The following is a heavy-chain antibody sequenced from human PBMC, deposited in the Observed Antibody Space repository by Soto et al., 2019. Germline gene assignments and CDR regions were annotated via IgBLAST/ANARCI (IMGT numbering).Heavy chain of an antibody. D-gene: IGHD3-16*01. CDR1: GFTFSSYA. Sequence: QVQLVESGGGVVQPGRSLRLSCAASGFTFSSYAMHWVRQAPGKGLEWVAVISYDGSNKYYADSVKGRFTISRDNSKNTLYLQMNRLRAEDTAVYYCARDYAGGMDVWGQGTTVTVSS. V-gene: IGHV3-30-3*01. CDR2: ISYDGSNK. CDR3: ARDYAGGMDV. J-gene: IGHJ6*02.